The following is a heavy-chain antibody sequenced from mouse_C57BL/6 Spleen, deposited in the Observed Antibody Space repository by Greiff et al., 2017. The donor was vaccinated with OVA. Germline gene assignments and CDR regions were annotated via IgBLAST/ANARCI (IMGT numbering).Heavy chain of an antibody. J-gene: IGHJ3*01. V-gene: IGHV2-2*01. D-gene: IGHD2-5*01. CDR2: IWSGGST. CDR1: GFSLTSYG. CDR3: ARNEAYYSNYGAY. Sequence: QVQLQQSGPGLVQPSQSLSITCTVSGFSLTSYGVHWVRQSPGKGLEWLGVIWSGGSTDYNAAFISRLSISKDNSKSQVFFKMNSLQADDTAIYYCARNEAYYSNYGAYWGQGTLVTVSA.